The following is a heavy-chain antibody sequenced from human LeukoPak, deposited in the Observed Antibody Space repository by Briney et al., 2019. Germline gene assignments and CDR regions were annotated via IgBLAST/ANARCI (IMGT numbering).Heavy chain of an antibody. D-gene: IGHD3-22*01. CDR1: GGSISSYY. CDR3: ARDQPTYYYDSSGYYREYYFDY. Sequence: KPSETLSLTCTVSGGSISSYYWSWIRQPPGKGLEWIGYIYYSGSTNYNPSLKGRVTISVDTSKNQFSLKLSSVTAADTAVYYCARDQPTYYYDSSGYYREYYFDYWGQGTLVTVSS. V-gene: IGHV4-59*01. CDR2: IYYSGST. J-gene: IGHJ4*02.